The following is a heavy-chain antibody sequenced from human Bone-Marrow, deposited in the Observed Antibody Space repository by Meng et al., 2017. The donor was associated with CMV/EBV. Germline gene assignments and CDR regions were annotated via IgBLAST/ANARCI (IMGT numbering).Heavy chain of an antibody. CDR2: INHSGST. Sequence: SETLSLTCTVSGGSISSSSYYWGWIRQPPGKGLEWIGEINHSGSTNYNPSLKSRVTISVDTSKNQFSLKLSSVTAADTAVYYCARTPNYYYYYGMDVWGQGTTVTVSS. J-gene: IGHJ6*02. D-gene: IGHD2-15*01. V-gene: IGHV4-39*07. CDR3: ARTPNYYYYYGMDV. CDR1: GGSISSSSYY.